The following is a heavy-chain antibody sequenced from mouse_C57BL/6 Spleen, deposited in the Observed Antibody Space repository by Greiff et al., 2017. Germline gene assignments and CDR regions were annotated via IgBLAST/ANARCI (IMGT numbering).Heavy chain of an antibody. Sequence: QVQLKESGAELMKPGASVKLSCKATGYTFTGYWIEWVKQRPGHGLEWIGEILPGSGSTNYNEKFKGKATFTAYTSSNTAYMQLSRLTTEDSAIYYCARPLHDGQGDYWGQGTTLTVSS. V-gene: IGHV1-9*01. D-gene: IGHD2-3*01. CDR1: GYTFTGYW. CDR3: ARPLHDGQGDY. CDR2: ILPGSGST. J-gene: IGHJ2*01.